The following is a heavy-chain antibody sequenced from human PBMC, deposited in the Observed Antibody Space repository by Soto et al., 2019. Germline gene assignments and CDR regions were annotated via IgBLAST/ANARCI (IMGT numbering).Heavy chain of an antibody. CDR3: ARTVAEAGRLIDY. CDR2: IWYDGSNK. D-gene: IGHD6-19*01. Sequence: QVQLVESGGGVVQPGRSLRLSCAASGFTFSSYGMHWVRQAPGKGLEWVAVIWYDGSNKYYADSVKGRFTISRDKSKNTLYMQMNNLKAEDTAVYYCARTVAEAGRLIDYWGQGTLVTVSS. V-gene: IGHV3-33*01. J-gene: IGHJ4*02. CDR1: GFTFSSYG.